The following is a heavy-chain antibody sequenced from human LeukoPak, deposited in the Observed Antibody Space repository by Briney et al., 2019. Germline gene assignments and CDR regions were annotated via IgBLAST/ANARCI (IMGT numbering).Heavy chain of an antibody. CDR2: INNDGRST. CDR3: GTAFEF. D-gene: IGHD5-18*01. Sequence: GGSLRLSCAASGVTVSGTWMHWVRQAPGKGLVWVSRINNDGRSTSYADPVKGRFTISRDNAKNTLYMQMNSLRAEDTAVYYCGTAFEFWGQGTLVTVSS. CDR1: GVTVSGTW. V-gene: IGHV3-74*01. J-gene: IGHJ4*02.